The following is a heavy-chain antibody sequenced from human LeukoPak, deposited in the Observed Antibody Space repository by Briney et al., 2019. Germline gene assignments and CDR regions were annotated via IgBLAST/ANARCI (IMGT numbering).Heavy chain of an antibody. CDR2: IYTNTGNP. V-gene: IGHV7-4-1*02. CDR1: GYTFTSYA. Sequence: ASVKVSCKASGYTFTSYAINWVRQAPGQGLEWMGWIYTNTGNPTYAQGFRGRFVFSLDTSVSTAYLQISSLKAEDTAVYYCARIPIAGGSYSWPEMDVWGQGTTVSVSS. J-gene: IGHJ6*02. D-gene: IGHD6-13*01. CDR3: ARIPIAGGSYSWPEMDV.